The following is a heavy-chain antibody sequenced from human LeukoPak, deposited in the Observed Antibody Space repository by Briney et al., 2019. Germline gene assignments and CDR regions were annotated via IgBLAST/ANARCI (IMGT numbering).Heavy chain of an antibody. Sequence: GGSLRLSCAASGFIFKTYTMTWVRQAPGKGLEWVSYITGDCKYITYADSVKGRFTISRDNAKNSLYLQVASLRGDDTATYYCARGSLVFDWGQGTLVIVSS. CDR2: ITGDCKYI. J-gene: IGHJ4*02. CDR1: GFIFKTYT. D-gene: IGHD2-8*02. CDR3: ARGSLVFD. V-gene: IGHV3-21*01.